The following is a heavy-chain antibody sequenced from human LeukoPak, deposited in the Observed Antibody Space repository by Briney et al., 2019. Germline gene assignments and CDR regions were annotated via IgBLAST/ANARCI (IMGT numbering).Heavy chain of an antibody. D-gene: IGHD6-13*01. Sequence: PGGSLRLSCAASGFTFSSDAMSWARQAPGKGLEWVSAISGSGGSTYYAASVRGRFTISRDNSNNTLYLQMNSLRDEDTAVYYCAKGNAQLVRFPYDFDYWGQGTLVTVSS. CDR2: ISGSGGST. J-gene: IGHJ4*02. V-gene: IGHV3-23*01. CDR3: AKGNAQLVRFPYDFDY. CDR1: GFTFSSDA.